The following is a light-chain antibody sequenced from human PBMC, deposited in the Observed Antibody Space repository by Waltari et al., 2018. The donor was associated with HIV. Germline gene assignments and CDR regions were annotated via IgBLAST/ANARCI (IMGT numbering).Light chain of an antibody. CDR3: ATWDDSLTGVV. Sequence: QYVLTQPPSASGTPGQRVTIPCSGSSSNIGRTFLYWYQQFPGAPPRLLIYRNNQRPSGVPDRFSGSKSGTSASLDISGLRPEDEADYYCATWDDSLTGVVFGGGTKVTVL. J-gene: IGLJ2*01. CDR2: RNN. V-gene: IGLV1-47*01. CDR1: SSNIGRTF.